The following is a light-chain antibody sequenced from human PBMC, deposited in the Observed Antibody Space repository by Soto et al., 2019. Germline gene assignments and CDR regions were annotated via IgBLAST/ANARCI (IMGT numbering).Light chain of an antibody. J-gene: IGKJ5*01. V-gene: IGKV3-20*01. CDR3: QQYGSSQAIT. Sequence: EIVLTQSPGTLSLSPGERATLSCRASQSVRSNFLAWYQQKPGQAPRLLIYDTSTRATGVPARFSGSRSGAEFTLTINSLQSEDFAVYYCQQYGSSQAITFGQGTRLEIK. CDR1: QSVRSNF. CDR2: DTS.